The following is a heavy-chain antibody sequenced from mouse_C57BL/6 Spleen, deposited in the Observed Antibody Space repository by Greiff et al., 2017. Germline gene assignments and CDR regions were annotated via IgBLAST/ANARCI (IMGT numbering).Heavy chain of an antibody. CDR3: ARPYGSSFGFAY. V-gene: IGHV5-6*01. J-gene: IGHJ3*01. CDR1: GFTFSSYG. D-gene: IGHD1-1*01. CDR2: ISSGGSYT. Sequence: EVHLVESGGDLVKPGGSLKLSCAASGFTFSSYGMSWVRQTPDKRLEWVATISSGGSYTYYPDSVKGRFTISRDNAKNTLYLQMSSLKSEDTAMYYCARPYGSSFGFAYWGQGTLVTVSA.